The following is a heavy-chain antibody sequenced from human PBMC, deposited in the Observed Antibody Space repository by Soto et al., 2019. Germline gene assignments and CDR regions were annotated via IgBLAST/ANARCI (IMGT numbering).Heavy chain of an antibody. D-gene: IGHD1-26*01. CDR2: LSAYNGDT. J-gene: IGHJ3*01. Sequence: QVQLVQSGAEVKEPGASVRVSCKTSGYTFINYGITWVRQAPGQGLEWMGWLSAYNGDTSSSEKLQDRFTMTTDTSTNTVYMDLRSLTSDDTAVYYCARWSAIVGGAEALDVWGQGTMVIVSS. CDR3: ARWSAIVGGAEALDV. CDR1: GYTFINYG. V-gene: IGHV1-18*01.